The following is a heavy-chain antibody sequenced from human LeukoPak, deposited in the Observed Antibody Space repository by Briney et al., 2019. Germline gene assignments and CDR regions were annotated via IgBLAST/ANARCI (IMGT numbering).Heavy chain of an antibody. J-gene: IGHJ6*03. CDR3: ARGLQKVAPYYYYYVDV. D-gene: IGHD4-11*01. V-gene: IGHV4-4*07. Sequence: PSETLSLTCTVSGGSISIYYWSWIRQPAGKGLEWIGRIYTSGSTNYNPSLKSRVTMSVDTSKNQFSLKLSSVTAADTAVYYCARGLQKVAPYYYYYVDVWGKGTTVTISS. CDR2: IYTSGST. CDR1: GGSISIYY.